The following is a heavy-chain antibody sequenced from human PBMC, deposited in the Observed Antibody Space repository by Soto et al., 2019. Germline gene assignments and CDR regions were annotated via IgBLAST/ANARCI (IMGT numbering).Heavy chain of an antibody. J-gene: IGHJ5*02. D-gene: IGHD3-9*01. CDR3: ARERGDYDILTGLNWFDP. CDR1: GGTFSSYA. V-gene: IGHV1-69*13. CDR2: IIPIFGTA. Sequence: SVKVSCKASGGTFSSYAISCVRQAPGQGLEWMGGIIPIFGTANYAQKFQGRVTITADESTSTAYMELSSLRSEDTAVYYCARERGDYDILTGLNWFDPWGQGTLVTVSS.